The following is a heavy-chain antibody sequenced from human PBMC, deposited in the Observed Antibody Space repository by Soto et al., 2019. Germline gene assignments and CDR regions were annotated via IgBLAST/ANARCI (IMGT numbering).Heavy chain of an antibody. Sequence: SETLSLTCTVSSDSISSYYWIWFRQSPGKGLEWIGYTDYSGNTNYNPSLKSRVTISGDTSKNQFSLRLSSVTAADTAVYYCARAVGDPLYYLDYWGQGTLVTVSS. CDR3: ARAVGDPLYYLDY. J-gene: IGHJ4*02. CDR2: TDYSGNT. CDR1: SDSISSYY. V-gene: IGHV4-59*08. D-gene: IGHD6-19*01.